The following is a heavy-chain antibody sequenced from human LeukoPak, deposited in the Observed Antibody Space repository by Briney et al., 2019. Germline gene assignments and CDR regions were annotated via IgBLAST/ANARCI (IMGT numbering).Heavy chain of an antibody. Sequence: SETLSLTCTVSGGSISSSSCYWGWIRQPPGKGLEWIGGIYYSGSTYYNPSLKSRVTISVDTSKNQFSLKLSSVTAADTAVYYCARRDPQQLVFGYWGQGTLVTVSS. D-gene: IGHD6-13*01. CDR3: ARRDPQQLVFGY. CDR2: IYYSGST. J-gene: IGHJ4*02. CDR1: GGSISSSSCY. V-gene: IGHV4-39*01.